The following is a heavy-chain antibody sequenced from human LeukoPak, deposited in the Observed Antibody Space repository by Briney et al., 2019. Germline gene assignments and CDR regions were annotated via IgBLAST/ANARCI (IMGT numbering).Heavy chain of an antibody. J-gene: IGHJ4*02. CDR3: ARALMITFGGVIVTRSFDY. D-gene: IGHD3-16*02. Sequence: GRSLRLSCAASGFTFDDYAMHWVRQAPGKGLEWVSGISWRSGSIVYADSVKGRFTISRDNAKNSLYLQMNSLRAEDTAVYYCARALMITFGGVIVTRSFDYWGQGTLVTVSS. CDR1: GFTFDDYA. V-gene: IGHV3-9*01. CDR2: ISWRSGSI.